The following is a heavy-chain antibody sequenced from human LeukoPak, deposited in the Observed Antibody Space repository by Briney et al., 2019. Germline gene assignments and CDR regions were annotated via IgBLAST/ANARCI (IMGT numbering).Heavy chain of an antibody. V-gene: IGHV3-64*01. CDR2: ISSNGGST. CDR3: ARESATSAWLFDS. Sequence: GGSLRLSCAASGFTFSRYAMHWVRQAPGKGLECVSAISSNGGSTYYANSVKGRFTISRDNSKNTLYLQMGSLRAEDMAVYYCARESATSAWLFDSWGQGTLVTVSS. CDR1: GFTFSRYA. J-gene: IGHJ4*02. D-gene: IGHD6-19*01.